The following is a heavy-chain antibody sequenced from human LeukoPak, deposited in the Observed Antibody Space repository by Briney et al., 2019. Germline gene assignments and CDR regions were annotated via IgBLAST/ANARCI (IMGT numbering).Heavy chain of an antibody. Sequence: EASVKVSCKASGYTFTGYYMHWVRQAPGQGLEWMGRINPNSGGTNYAQKFQGRVIMTRDTSISTAYMELSRLRSDDTVFYYCAREDYYDSSGYFYWGQGTLVTVSS. J-gene: IGHJ4*02. CDR2: INPNSGGT. CDR1: GYTFTGYY. D-gene: IGHD3-22*01. V-gene: IGHV1-2*05. CDR3: AREDYYDSSGYFY.